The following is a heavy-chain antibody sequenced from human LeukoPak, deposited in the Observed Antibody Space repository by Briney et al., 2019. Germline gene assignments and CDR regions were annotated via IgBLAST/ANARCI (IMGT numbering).Heavy chain of an antibody. CDR3: AREVDIVVVVRADNWFDP. CDR2: INTNTGNP. J-gene: IGHJ5*02. V-gene: IGHV7-4-1*02. Sequence: GASVKVSCKASGYTFTGYYIHWVRQAPGQGLEWMGWINTNTGNPTYAQGFTGRFVFSLDTSVSTAYLQISSLKAEDTAVYYCAREVDIVVVVRADNWFDPWGQGTLVTVSS. D-gene: IGHD2-15*01. CDR1: GYTFTGYY.